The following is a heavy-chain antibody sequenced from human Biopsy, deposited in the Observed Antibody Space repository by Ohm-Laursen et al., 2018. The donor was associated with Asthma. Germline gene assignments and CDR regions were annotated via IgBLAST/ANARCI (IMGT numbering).Heavy chain of an antibody. CDR2: ISYDGNHK. J-gene: IGHJ4*02. D-gene: IGHD5-12*01. CDR3: AKRRGYSGHDNDY. V-gene: IGHV3-30*18. CDR1: GFMFRSFG. Sequence: SLRLSCAASGFMFRSFGMHWVRQAPGKGLEWVAVISYDGNHKFYEDSVKGRFTISRDNTKNTLYLQMNSLRTEDTAVYYCAKRRGYSGHDNDYWGQGTLVIVSS.